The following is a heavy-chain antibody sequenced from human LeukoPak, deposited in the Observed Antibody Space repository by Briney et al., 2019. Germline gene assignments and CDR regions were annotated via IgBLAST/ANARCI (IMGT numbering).Heavy chain of an antibody. V-gene: IGHV4-59*08. CDR2: IYYSGST. D-gene: IGHD6-13*01. CDR1: GGSISSYY. CDR3: ARRGQGGYGSTWYFDY. J-gene: IGHJ4*02. Sequence: SETLSLTCTVSGGSISSYYWSWIRQPPGKGLEWIVYIYYSGSTNYNPSLKSRVTMSLDTSKNQFSLKLSSVTAADTAVYYCARRGQGGYGSTWYFDYWGQGTLVTVSS.